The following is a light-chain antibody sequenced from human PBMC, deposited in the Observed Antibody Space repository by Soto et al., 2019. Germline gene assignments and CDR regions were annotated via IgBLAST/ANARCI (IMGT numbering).Light chain of an antibody. J-gene: IGKJ5*01. CDR2: YAA. CDR1: QSVSKY. Sequence: EIVLTQSPATLALSPRERATLSCRASQSVSKYHACYQQKPGHAPRLLIYYAANRATSRPASFSGSESGRTVFPITIGRLHADVIVYYCQQQNNWPPTFGHGTRLEIK. V-gene: IGKV3-11*02. CDR3: QQQNNWPPT.